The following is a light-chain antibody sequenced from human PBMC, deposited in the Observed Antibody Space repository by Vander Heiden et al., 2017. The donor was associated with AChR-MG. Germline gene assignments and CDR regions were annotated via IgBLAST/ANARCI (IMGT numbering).Light chain of an antibody. Sequence: QSVLTQAPSASVTPGQRVTIHRPGRSSNIGTNTLNWHKQLPGTAPKLLIYNSNQRPSGVPDRFSGSKSGTSASLAISGLQSEDEADYYCAAWDDSLNGHVFGTGTKVTVL. J-gene: IGLJ1*01. CDR2: NSN. CDR3: AAWDDSLNGHV. CDR1: SSNIGTNT. V-gene: IGLV1-44*01.